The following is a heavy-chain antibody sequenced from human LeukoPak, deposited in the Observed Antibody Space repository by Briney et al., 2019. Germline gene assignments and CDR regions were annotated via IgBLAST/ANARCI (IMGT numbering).Heavy chain of an antibody. CDR3: ARRQTAGTRVFDY. Sequence: TGGSLRLSCAASGFTFSSNSMNWVRQAPGKGLEWVSYISTSGSTIYYADSVKGRFTISRDNAKNSLHLQMNSLRAEDTAVYYCARRQTAGTRVFDYWGQGTLVTVSS. J-gene: IGHJ4*02. CDR2: ISTSGSTI. V-gene: IGHV3-48*04. CDR1: GFTFSSNS.